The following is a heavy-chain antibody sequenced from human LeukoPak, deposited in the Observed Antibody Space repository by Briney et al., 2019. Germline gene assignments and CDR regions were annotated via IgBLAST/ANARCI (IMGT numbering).Heavy chain of an antibody. V-gene: IGHV3-23*01. CDR3: AKGGTSSWYFVFDY. D-gene: IGHD6-13*01. Sequence: PGGSLRLSCAASGFTFRSYAMTWVRQAPGKGLEWVSVISGSGGNACYADSVKGRFTISRDNFKNTLYLQMNSLTAEDTAIYYCAKGGTSSWYFVFDYWGQGVLVTVSS. CDR1: GFTFRSYA. CDR2: ISGSGGNA. J-gene: IGHJ4*02.